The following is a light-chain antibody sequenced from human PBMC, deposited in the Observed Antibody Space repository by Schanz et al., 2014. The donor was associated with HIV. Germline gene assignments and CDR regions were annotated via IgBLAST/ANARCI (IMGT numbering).Light chain of an antibody. CDR2: DVT. Sequence: QSALTQPASVSGSPGQSITISCTGTSSDIGAFDYVSWYQQHPGKAPKLMIFDVTHRPSGVSGRFSGSKSGNTASLTISGLQAEDEADYYCSSYTSSSTLGVVLGGGTKLTVL. CDR3: SSYTSSSTLGVV. CDR1: SSDIGAFDY. V-gene: IGLV2-14*03. J-gene: IGLJ2*01.